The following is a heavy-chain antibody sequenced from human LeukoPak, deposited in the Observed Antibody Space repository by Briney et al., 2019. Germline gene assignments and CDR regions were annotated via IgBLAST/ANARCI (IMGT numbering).Heavy chain of an antibody. D-gene: IGHD1-26*01. CDR1: GFTFSIHA. CDR3: ARGVGAIPS. Sequence: GSLRLSCAASGFTFSIHAMNWVRQAPGKGLEWIGYIYYSGSTNYNPSLKSRVTISVDTSKNQFSLKLSSVTAADTAVYYCARGVGAIPSWGQGTLVTVSS. J-gene: IGHJ5*02. CDR2: IYYSGST. V-gene: IGHV4-59*11.